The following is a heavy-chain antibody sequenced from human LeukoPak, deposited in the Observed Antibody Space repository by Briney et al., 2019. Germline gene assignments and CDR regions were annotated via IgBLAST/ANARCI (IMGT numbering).Heavy chain of an antibody. V-gene: IGHV3-23*01. Sequence: GSLRLSCAASGFTLSNYAMHWVRQAPGKGQEWVSSISQTGASTYYADSVKGRFTISRDNSDLYLQMRSLRAEDSPIYFCAKVGSIGTSCFSLTRRVRYNFYYMDVWGKGTTVTVS. J-gene: IGHJ6*03. CDR3: AKVGSIGTSCFSLTRRVRYNFYYMDV. D-gene: IGHD2-15*01. CDR2: ISQTGAST. CDR1: GFTLSNYA.